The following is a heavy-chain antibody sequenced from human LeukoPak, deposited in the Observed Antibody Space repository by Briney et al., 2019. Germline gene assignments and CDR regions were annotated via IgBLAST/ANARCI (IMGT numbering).Heavy chain of an antibody. J-gene: IGHJ5*02. D-gene: IGHD6-13*01. V-gene: IGHV4-34*01. Sequence: PSETLSLTCAVYGGSFSDYFWSWIRQPPGKGLEWIGEINHSGSTNYNPSLKSRVTISVDTSKNQFSLKLSSVTAADTAVYYCARGSSSSWQNNWFDPWGQGTLVTVSS. CDR1: GGSFSDYF. CDR2: INHSGST. CDR3: ARGSSSSWQNNWFDP.